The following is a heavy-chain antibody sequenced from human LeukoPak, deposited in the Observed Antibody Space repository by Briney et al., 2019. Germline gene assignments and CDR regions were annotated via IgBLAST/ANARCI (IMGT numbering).Heavy chain of an antibody. Sequence: PSETLSLTCTVSGGSISSSSYYWGWIRQPPGKGLEWIGSIYYSGSTYYNPSLKSRVTISVDTSKNQFSLKLSSVTAADTAVYYCARVIGLRAMANLHPWGQGTLVTVSS. CDR1: GGSISSSSYY. J-gene: IGHJ5*02. CDR3: ARVIGLRAMANLHP. CDR2: IYYSGST. D-gene: IGHD5-18*01. V-gene: IGHV4-39*01.